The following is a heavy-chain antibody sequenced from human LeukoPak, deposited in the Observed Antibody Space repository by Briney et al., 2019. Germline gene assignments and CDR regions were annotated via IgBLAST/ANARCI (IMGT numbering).Heavy chain of an antibody. CDR3: XXXXXGXXYSXLGY. D-gene: IGHD2-15*01. CDR1: GFTFSSYA. J-gene: IGHJ4*02. Sequence: GGSLRLSCAASGFTFSSYAMSWVRQAPGKGLEWVSAISGSGGSTYYADSVKGRFTISRDNSKNTLYLQMNSLRAEDTAVYYCXXXXXGXXYSXLGYXXQGXLVT. V-gene: IGHV3-23*01. CDR2: ISGSGGST.